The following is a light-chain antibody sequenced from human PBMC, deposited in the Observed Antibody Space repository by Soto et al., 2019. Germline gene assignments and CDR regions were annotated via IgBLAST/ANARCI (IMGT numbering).Light chain of an antibody. CDR2: KAS. Sequence: DIQMTQSPSTLSASVGDRVTITCRASQSISSWLAWYQQKPGKAPKRLIYKASSLESWVPSRFIGSGSATEFTLTLSSLQPDVFANYYCQQYNSYWFTFGPENQVDIK. CDR3: QQYNSYWFT. V-gene: IGKV1-5*03. J-gene: IGKJ3*01. CDR1: QSISSW.